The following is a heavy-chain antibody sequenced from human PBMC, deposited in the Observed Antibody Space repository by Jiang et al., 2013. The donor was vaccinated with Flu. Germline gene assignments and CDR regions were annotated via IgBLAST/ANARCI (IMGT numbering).Heavy chain of an antibody. CDR1: GYSFTSYW. Sequence: GAEVKKPGESLKISCKGSGYSFTSYWIGWVRQMPGKGLEWMGIIYPGDSDTRYSPSFQGQVTISADKSISTAYLQWSSLKASDTAMYYCARHPIVVYGGNYFDYWGQGTLVTVSS. CDR2: IYPGDSDT. J-gene: IGHJ4*02. CDR3: ARHPIVVYGGNYFDY. D-gene: IGHD1-26*01. V-gene: IGHV5-51*01.